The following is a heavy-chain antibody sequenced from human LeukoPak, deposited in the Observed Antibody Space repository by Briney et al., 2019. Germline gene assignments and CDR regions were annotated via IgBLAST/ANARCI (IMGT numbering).Heavy chain of an antibody. D-gene: IGHD3-22*01. J-gene: IGHJ3*02. V-gene: IGHV3-53*01. CDR2: IYSGGVT. CDR3: AGSSAYYPDAFDI. CDR1: GFTVNRNY. Sequence: PGGSLRLSCAAPGFTVNRNYMSWVRQAPGKGLEWVSVIYSGGVTYYADSVKGRFTISRDNSKNTLYLQMNSLRADDTAVYYCAGSSAYYPDAFDIWGQGTMVSVSS.